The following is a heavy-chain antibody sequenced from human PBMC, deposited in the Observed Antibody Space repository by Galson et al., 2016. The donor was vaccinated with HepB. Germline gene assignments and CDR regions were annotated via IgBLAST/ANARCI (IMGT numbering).Heavy chain of an antibody. Sequence: SVKVSCKASAYRFTGRTMHWVRQAPGQGLEWLGWINPGNGDTVCAQKFRGRVTIVRDETSINTVYMELSGLASDDTSMYFCATETSNGRPDPFDIWGQGTMVTVSS. V-gene: IGHV1-2*02. CDR1: AYRFTGRT. D-gene: IGHD2-8*01. J-gene: IGHJ3*02. CDR3: ATETSNGRPDPFDI. CDR2: INPGNGDT.